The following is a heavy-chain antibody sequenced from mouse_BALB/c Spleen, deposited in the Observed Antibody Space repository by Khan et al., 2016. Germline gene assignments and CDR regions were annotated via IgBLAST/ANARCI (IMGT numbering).Heavy chain of an antibody. CDR1: GYSITSDYA. Sequence: EVQLQESGPGLVKPSQSLSLTCTVTGYSITSDYAWNWIRQFPGDKLEWMGYINYSGGTSYNPSLKSRISITRDTSKNQVFLQLNSVTSEDTATYDCARLDYGSTYGMDFGGQGTSVTVSS. J-gene: IGHJ4*01. CDR2: INYSGGT. V-gene: IGHV3-2*02. D-gene: IGHD1-1*01. CDR3: ARLDYGSTYGMDF.